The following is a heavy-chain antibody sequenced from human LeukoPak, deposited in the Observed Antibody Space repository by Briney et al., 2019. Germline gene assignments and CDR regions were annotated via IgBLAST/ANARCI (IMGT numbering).Heavy chain of an antibody. CDR3: ATSLYIAAAGTFDY. CDR2: FDPEDGET. J-gene: IGHJ4*02. CDR1: GYTLTELS. D-gene: IGHD6-13*01. Sequence: ASVKVSCKVSGYTLTELSMHWVRQAPGKGLEWMGGFDPEDGETIYAQKFQGRVTMTEDTSTDTAYMELSSLRSEDTAVYYCATSLYIAAAGTFDYWGQGTLVTVSS. V-gene: IGHV1-24*01.